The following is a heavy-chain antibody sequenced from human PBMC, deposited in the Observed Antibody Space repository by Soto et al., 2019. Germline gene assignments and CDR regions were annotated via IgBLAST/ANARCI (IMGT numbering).Heavy chain of an antibody. D-gene: IGHD3-22*01. V-gene: IGHV4-59*08. CDR3: ARDFFDSSDYTTNWFDP. Sequence: SGTLSLTCTVSGGSISSYYWSWIRQPPGKGLEWIGYIYYSGSTNYNPSLKSRVTISVDTSKNQFSLKLTSVTAADAAVYYCARDFFDSSDYTTNWFDPWGQGTLVTVSS. J-gene: IGHJ5*02. CDR2: IYYSGST. CDR1: GGSISSYY.